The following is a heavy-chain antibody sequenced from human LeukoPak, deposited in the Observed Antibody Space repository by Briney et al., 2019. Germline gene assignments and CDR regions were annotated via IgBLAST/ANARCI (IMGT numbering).Heavy chain of an antibody. CDR2: VTSRSSHI. Sequence: GGSLRLSCAASGFTFSSYEMDWVRQAPGKGLEWVSSVTSRSSHIYYADSVRGRFTISRDNAKKSLYLQMNSLRAEDTAVYYCARAGGIESAFDWGQGTLVTVSS. CDR1: GFTFSSYE. CDR3: ARAGGIESAFD. J-gene: IGHJ4*02. V-gene: IGHV3-21*01. D-gene: IGHD5-12*01.